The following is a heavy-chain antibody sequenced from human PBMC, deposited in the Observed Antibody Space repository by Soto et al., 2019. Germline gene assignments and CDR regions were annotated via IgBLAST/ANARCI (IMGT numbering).Heavy chain of an antibody. V-gene: IGHV4-34*01. CDR3: ARHHVRGRTIAGAAEF. D-gene: IGHD1-26*01. J-gene: IGHJ4*02. Sequence: QVQLQQWGAGLLKPSETLSLTCVVYGKSLSGYYWSWIRQPPGKSLEWIGEINHRGNTNYNPSLKRRVTISVDTSKNQLFLNLSSVTAADTARYYCARHHVRGRTIAGAAEFWGQGTLVTVSS. CDR1: GKSLSGYY. CDR2: INHRGNT.